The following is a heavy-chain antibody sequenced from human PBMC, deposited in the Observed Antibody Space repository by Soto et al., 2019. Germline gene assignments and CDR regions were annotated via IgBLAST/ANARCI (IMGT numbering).Heavy chain of an antibody. J-gene: IGHJ4*02. CDR1: GGSISNYY. D-gene: IGHD3-10*01. CDR2: ISDSGST. V-gene: IGHV4-59*01. Sequence: SETLSLTCTVSGGSISNYYWNWIRQPPGKRLEWIGYISDSGSTKYNPSLMSRVTISADMSKNQVSLKVKSVAAADTAIYYCGRARLVGLITFDYFYYWGKGTLVTDSS. CDR3: GRARLVGLITFDYFYY.